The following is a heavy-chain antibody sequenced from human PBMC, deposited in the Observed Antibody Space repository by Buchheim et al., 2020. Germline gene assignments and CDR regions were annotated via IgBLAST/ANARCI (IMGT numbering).Heavy chain of an antibody. J-gene: IGHJ6*02. CDR3: ARDRITMVRGVSYYYYGMDV. V-gene: IGHV1-2*04. D-gene: IGHD3-10*01. Sequence: QVQLVQSGAEVKKPGASVKVSCKASGYTFTGYYMHWVRQAPGQGLEWMGWINPNSGGTNYAQKFQGWVTKTRDTSISKAHMELSRLRAYDTAVYYCARDRITMVRGVSYYYYGMDVWGQGTT. CDR1: GYTFTGYY. CDR2: INPNSGGT.